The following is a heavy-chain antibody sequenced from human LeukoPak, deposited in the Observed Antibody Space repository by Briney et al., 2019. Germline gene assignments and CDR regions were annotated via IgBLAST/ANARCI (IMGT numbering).Heavy chain of an antibody. CDR3: AGSILTGYPNFDY. V-gene: IGHV3-48*04. D-gene: IGHD3-9*01. CDR1: GFTFSSYT. CDR2: ISSSSSTI. J-gene: IGHJ4*02. Sequence: GGSLRLSCAASGFTFSSYTMNWVRQAPGKGLEWVSYISSSSSTIYYADSVRGRFTISRDNAKNSLYLQMNSLRAEDTAVYYCAGSILTGYPNFDYWGQGTLVTVSS.